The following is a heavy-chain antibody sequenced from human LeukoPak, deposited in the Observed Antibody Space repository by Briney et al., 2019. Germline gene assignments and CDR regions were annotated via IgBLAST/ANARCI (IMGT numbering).Heavy chain of an antibody. D-gene: IGHD3-3*02. CDR1: GGSISSYY. V-gene: IGHV4-59*01. CDR3: AREFSGFFDY. Sequence: SGTLSLTCTVSGGSISSYYWSWIRQPPGKGLEWIGYIYYSGSTNYNPSLKSRVTISVDTSKNQFSLKLSSVTAADTAVYYCAREFSGFFDYWGQGTLVTVSS. CDR2: IYYSGST. J-gene: IGHJ4*02.